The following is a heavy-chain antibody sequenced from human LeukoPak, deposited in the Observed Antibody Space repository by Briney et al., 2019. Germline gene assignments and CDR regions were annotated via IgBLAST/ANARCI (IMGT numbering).Heavy chain of an antibody. Sequence: PAETLSLTCAVSGTSISPHYWSWLRQTPGKGLEWIGYIYSSGTTNYNPSLKSRVSMSVDTSKVQLSLTLSSVTAAGTAVYYCARGGASFDYWGQGTLVTVSS. CDR3: ARGGASFDY. CDR2: IYSSGTT. J-gene: IGHJ4*02. CDR1: GTSISPHY. D-gene: IGHD1-26*01. V-gene: IGHV4-59*11.